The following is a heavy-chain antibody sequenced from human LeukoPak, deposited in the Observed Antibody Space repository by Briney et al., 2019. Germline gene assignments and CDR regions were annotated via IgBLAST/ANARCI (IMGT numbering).Heavy chain of an antibody. J-gene: IGHJ6*02. Sequence: GGSLRLSCAASGFTFSSYDMHWVRQATGKGLEWVSAIGTAGDTYYPGSVKGRFTISRDNSKNTLNLQMNSLRAEDTAVYYCARGGYCTSTSCYLVHYYGMDVWGQGTTVTVSS. CDR3: ARGGYCTSTSCYLVHYYGMDV. CDR1: GFTFSSYD. D-gene: IGHD2-2*01. V-gene: IGHV3-13*01. CDR2: IGTAGDT.